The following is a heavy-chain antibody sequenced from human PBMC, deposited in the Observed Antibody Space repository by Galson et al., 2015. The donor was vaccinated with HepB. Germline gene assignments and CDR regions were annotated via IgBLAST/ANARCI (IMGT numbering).Heavy chain of an antibody. CDR3: ARDLGDGFDY. J-gene: IGHJ4*02. CDR2: IYSGGTT. D-gene: IGHD3-16*01. V-gene: IGHV3-53*01. Sequence: SLRLSCAASGFTVSSNYMTWVRQAPGKGLEWVSVIYSGGTTFYADSVKGRFSISRDNSKNMVYLQVNSLRAEDTAVYYCARDLGDGFDYWGQGTLVTVSS. CDR1: GFTVSSNY.